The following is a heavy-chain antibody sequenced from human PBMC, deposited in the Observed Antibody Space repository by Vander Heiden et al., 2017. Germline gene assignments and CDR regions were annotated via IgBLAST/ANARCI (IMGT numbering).Heavy chain of an antibody. CDR3: ARDPTPIEYSGSYYFDY. D-gene: IGHD1-26*01. V-gene: IGHV3-21*01. J-gene: IGHJ4*02. CDR1: GFTFSSYS. CDR2: ISSSSSYI. Sequence: EVKLVGSGGGLVKPGGSLRLSCAASGFTFSSYSMNWVRQAPGKGLEWVSSISSSSSYIYYADSVKGRFTISRDNAKNSLYLQMNSLRAEDTAVYYCARDPTPIEYSGSYYFDYWGQGTLVTVSS.